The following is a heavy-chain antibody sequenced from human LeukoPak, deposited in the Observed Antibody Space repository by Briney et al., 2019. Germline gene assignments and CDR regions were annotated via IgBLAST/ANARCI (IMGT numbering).Heavy chain of an antibody. CDR1: GGSISNYY. V-gene: IGHV4-59*12. CDR2: IYYSGST. D-gene: IGHD3-22*01. J-gene: IGHJ4*02. Sequence: SETLSLTCTVSGGSISNYYWSWIRQPPGKGLEWIGFIYYSGSTNYNPSLKSRVTISVDTSKNQFSLKLSSMTAADTAVYYCARGNDYYDNSGYFDYWGQGALVTVSS. CDR3: ARGNDYYDNSGYFDY.